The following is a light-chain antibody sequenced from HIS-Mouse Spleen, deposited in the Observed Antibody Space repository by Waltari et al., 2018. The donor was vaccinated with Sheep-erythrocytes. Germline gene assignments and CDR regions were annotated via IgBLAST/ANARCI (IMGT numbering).Light chain of an antibody. CDR1: SSNIGSNY. CDR3: CSYAGSSTPWV. V-gene: IGLV2-23*01. Sequence: QSVLTQPPSASGTPGQRVTISCSGSSSNIGSNYVYWYQQLPGTAPKLMSYEGSKRPSGVSNRFSGSKSGNTASLTISGLQAEDEADYYCCSYAGSSTPWVFGGGTKLTVL. CDR2: EGS. J-gene: IGLJ3*02.